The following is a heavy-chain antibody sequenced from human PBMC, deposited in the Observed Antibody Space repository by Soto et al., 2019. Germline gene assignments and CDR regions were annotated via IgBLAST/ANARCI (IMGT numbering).Heavy chain of an antibody. CDR2: VYPGDSDT. CDR1: GYSFTNYW. J-gene: IGHJ4*02. CDR3: ARQAGNWNVRPLKRYFDI. D-gene: IGHD1-1*01. Sequence: PGESLKISCETSGYSFTNYWIGWVLQIPGKGLEWMGIVYPGDSDTRYSPSFQGQVTISADKSISTAYLQWSSLKASDTAMYYCARQAGNWNVRPLKRYFDIWGPGTLVTVSS. V-gene: IGHV5-51*01.